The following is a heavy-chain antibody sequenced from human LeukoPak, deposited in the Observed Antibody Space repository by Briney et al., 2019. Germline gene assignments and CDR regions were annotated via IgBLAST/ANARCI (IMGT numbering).Heavy chain of an antibody. Sequence: PGGSQRLSGAASGLIISNYWMHWVRQAPGKGLVWVARINSEGSGTTYADSVKGRFTISRDNAKNTLYLQMNSLRDEDTAVYYCAKGGTTVVDYWGQGTLVTVSS. CDR3: AKGGTTVVDY. V-gene: IGHV3-74*01. J-gene: IGHJ4*02. D-gene: IGHD4-23*01. CDR2: INSEGSGT. CDR1: GLIISNYW.